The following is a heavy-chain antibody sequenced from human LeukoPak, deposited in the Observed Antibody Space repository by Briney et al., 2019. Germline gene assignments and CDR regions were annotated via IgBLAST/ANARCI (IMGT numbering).Heavy chain of an antibody. CDR1: GYTFTGYY. CDR2: INPNSGGT. J-gene: IGHJ4*02. D-gene: IGHD3-9*01. Sequence: ASVKVSCKASGYTFTGYYMHWVRQAPGQGLEWMGWINPNSGGTNYAQKFQGRVTMTRDTSISTAYMGLSRLRSDDTAVYYCARAFYDILTGYYSLLDYWGQGTLVTVSS. V-gene: IGHV1-2*02. CDR3: ARAFYDILTGYYSLLDY.